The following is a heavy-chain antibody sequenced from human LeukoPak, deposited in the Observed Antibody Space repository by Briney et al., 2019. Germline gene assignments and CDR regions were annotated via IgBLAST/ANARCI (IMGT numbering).Heavy chain of an antibody. CDR1: GYTFTSYG. D-gene: IGHD2-15*01. CDR2: ISAYNGNT. Sequence: ASVKVSCNASGYTFTSYGISWVRQAPGQGLEWMGWISAYNGNTNYAQMLQGRVTMTTDTSTSTAYIELRSLSSDDTAVYYCARGPDMSDQFDYWGQGTLVTVSS. J-gene: IGHJ4*02. CDR3: ARGPDMSDQFDY. V-gene: IGHV1-18*01.